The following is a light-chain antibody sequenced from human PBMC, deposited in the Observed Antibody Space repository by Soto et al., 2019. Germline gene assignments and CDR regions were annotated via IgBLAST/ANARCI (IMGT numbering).Light chain of an antibody. Sequence: ELVLTQSPGTLSLSPGERATLSCRASQSVSSGFLAWYQQKPGQAPRLLIYGASNRATSIPDRFSGSGSGTDFTLTINRLEPEDFAMDYCQQYGGSPPCPFAQGTKVEIK. CDR3: QQYGGSPPCP. CDR2: GAS. J-gene: IGKJ2*02. CDR1: QSVSSGF. V-gene: IGKV3-20*01.